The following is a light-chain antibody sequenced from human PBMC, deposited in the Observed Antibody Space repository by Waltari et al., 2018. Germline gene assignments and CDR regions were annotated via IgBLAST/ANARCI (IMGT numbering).Light chain of an antibody. J-gene: IGLJ1*01. CDR1: SSVVGAYTS. V-gene: IGLV2-23*02. CDR2: EVN. Sequence: QSALTQPAPASGSPGQSITLPCTGTSSVVGAYTSFPWYQHHPGKAPKFIIYEVNKRPSGVSNRFSGSKSGNTASLTISGLQAEDEADYYCCSHAGSIGIFGTGTKVTVL. CDR3: CSHAGSIGI.